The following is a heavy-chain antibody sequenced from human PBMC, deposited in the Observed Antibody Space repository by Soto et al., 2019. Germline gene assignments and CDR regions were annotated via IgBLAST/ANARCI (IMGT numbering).Heavy chain of an antibody. CDR2: IYYSGST. J-gene: IGHJ5*02. D-gene: IGHD4-4*01. Sequence: SETLSLTCTVSGGSVSSGSYYWSWIRQPPGKGLEWIGYIYYSGSTNYNPSLKSRVTISVDTSKNQFSLKLSSVTAADTAVYYCARDLNYRWFDPWAREPWSPSPQ. CDR1: GGSVSSGSYY. V-gene: IGHV4-61*01. CDR3: ARDLNYRWFDP.